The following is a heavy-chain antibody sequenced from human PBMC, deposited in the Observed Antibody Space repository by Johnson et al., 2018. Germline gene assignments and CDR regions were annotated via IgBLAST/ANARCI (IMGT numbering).Heavy chain of an antibody. V-gene: IGHV3-7*01. J-gene: IGHJ6*02. CDR3: ARDGGYCSSTSCSHYYYYGMDV. CDR2: IKQDGSEK. D-gene: IGHD2-2*01. Sequence: EVQLVETGGGLVQPGGSLRLSCAASGFTFSSYWMSWVRQAPGKGLEWVANIKQDGSEKYYVDSVKGRFTISRDNAKNSLYLQMNSLRAEDTAGYYCARDGGYCSSTSCSHYYYYGMDVWGQGTTVTVSS. CDR1: GFTFSSYW.